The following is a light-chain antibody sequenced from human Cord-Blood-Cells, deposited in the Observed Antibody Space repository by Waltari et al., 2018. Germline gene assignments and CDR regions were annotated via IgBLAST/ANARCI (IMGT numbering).Light chain of an antibody. V-gene: IGKV1-39*01. CDR2: AAS. CDR3: QQSYSTPPIT. J-gene: IGKJ5*01. Sequence: DIQMTQSPSSLSASVGDRVTITCRASQSISSYLNWYQQKPGKAPKLLIYAASSLQRGVPSRFSGSGSETDFTLTISSLQPEDFATYYCQQSYSTPPITFGQGTRLEI. CDR1: QSISSY.